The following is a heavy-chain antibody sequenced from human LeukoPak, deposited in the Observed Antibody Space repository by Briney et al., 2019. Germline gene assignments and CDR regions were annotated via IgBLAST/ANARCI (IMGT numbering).Heavy chain of an antibody. CDR1: GGTFISHA. Sequence: ASVKVSFKASGGTFISHAISWVRQAPGQGLEWMGGIIPIFGTAKYAQKFQGRVTITADESTSTAYMELSSLRSEDTAVYYCARDSSEFRSLIPHWGQGTLVTVSS. CDR2: IIPIFGTA. J-gene: IGHJ1*01. V-gene: IGHV1-69*13. D-gene: IGHD2-21*01. CDR3: ARDSSEFRSLIPH.